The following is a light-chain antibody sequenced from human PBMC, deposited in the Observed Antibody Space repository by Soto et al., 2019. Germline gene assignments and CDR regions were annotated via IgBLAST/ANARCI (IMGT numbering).Light chain of an antibody. Sequence: DIQMTQSPSTLSASVGDRVTITGRASQSIGNWLAWYQQKPGKAPKLLIYDASSLESGVPSRFSGRGSGTEFTLTISSLQPDDFATYYCQQYNSYSGTFGQGTKLEIK. CDR2: DAS. CDR3: QQYNSYSGT. J-gene: IGKJ2*01. CDR1: QSIGNW. V-gene: IGKV1-5*01.